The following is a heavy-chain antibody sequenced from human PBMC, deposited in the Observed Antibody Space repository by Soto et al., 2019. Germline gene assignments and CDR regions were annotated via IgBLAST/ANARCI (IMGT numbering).Heavy chain of an antibody. Sequence: PGGSLRLSCAASGFTVSGNYMGWVRQAPGKGLEWVSVIYSGGSTYYADSVKGRFTISRDNSKNTLYLQMNSLRAEDTAVYYCASMDSLRFLESLPDHWGQGTLVTVSS. D-gene: IGHD3-3*01. CDR2: IYSGGST. CDR1: GFTVSGNY. CDR3: ASMDSLRFLESLPDH. V-gene: IGHV3-66*01. J-gene: IGHJ4*02.